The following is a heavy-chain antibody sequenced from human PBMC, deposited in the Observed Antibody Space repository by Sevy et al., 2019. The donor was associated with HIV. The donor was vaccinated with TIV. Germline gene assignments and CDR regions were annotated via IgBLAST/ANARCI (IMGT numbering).Heavy chain of an antibody. V-gene: IGHV3-7*01. CDR3: ARGGYYYDSSGYHHDPFDY. D-gene: IGHD3-22*01. CDR2: IKQDGSEK. CDR1: GFTFSSYR. Sequence: GGSLRLSCAASGFTFSSYRMSWVRQAPGKGLEWVANIKQDGSEKYYVSSVKGRFTISRDNAKNSLYLQMNSLRAEDTAVYYCARGGYYYDSSGYHHDPFDYWGQGTLVTVSS. J-gene: IGHJ4*02.